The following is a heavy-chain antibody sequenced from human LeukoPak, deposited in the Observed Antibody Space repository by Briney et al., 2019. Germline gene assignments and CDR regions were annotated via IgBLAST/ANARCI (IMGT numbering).Heavy chain of an antibody. J-gene: IGHJ4*02. Sequence: TGGSLRLSCTVSGFTFSTYWMSWVRQAPGKGLERVANIEHDGSTKFYLDSVKGRFTISRDNARSSLYLQMNSLRAEDTALYYCAKDMGTSHYGGDFDYWGQGTLVTVSS. D-gene: IGHD4-23*01. CDR2: IEHDGSTK. CDR3: AKDMGTSHYGGDFDY. CDR1: GFTFSTYW. V-gene: IGHV3-7*03.